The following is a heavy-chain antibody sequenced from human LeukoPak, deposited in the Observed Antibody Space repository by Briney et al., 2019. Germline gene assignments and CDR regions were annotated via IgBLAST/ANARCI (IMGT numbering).Heavy chain of an antibody. CDR1: GGTFSSYA. CDR2: IIPIFGTA. J-gene: IGHJ6*02. CDR3: AVGGNSALGYYYGMGV. Sequence: SVKVSCKASGGTFSSYAISWVRQAPGQGLEWMGGIIPIFGTANYAQKFQGRVTITADESTSTAYMELSSLRSEDTAVYYCAVGGNSALGYYYGMGVWGQGTTVTVS. V-gene: IGHV1-69*01. D-gene: IGHD4-23*01.